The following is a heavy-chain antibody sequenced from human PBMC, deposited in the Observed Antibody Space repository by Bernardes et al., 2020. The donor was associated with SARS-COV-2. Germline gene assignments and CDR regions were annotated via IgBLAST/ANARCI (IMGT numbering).Heavy chain of an antibody. D-gene: IGHD3-9*01. V-gene: IGHV1-8*02. CDR1: GYTFSSYD. CDR2: VNPDSGDT. Sequence: ASVKVSCKASGYTFSSYDINWVRQATGQGLEWLGWVNPDSGDTGYSQKFQGRVTMTRDTSINTVYMELSSLRSEDTAVYYCARVERRGDFDNYCGQGTLVTV. J-gene: IGHJ4*02. CDR3: ARVERRGDFDNY.